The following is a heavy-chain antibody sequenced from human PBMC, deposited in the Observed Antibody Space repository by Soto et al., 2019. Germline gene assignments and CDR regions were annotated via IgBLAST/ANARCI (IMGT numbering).Heavy chain of an antibody. D-gene: IGHD3-10*01. V-gene: IGHV3-23*01. Sequence: PGGSLRLSCAASRFTFRNYGMSWVRQGPGKGLEWVSGISPTCEQRFYVDSVKGRFFISRDNSQNTLSLEMSNLRADDTAVYYCAKRYGSGSYRDFNSYYGMDIWGQGTSVTVSS. CDR2: ISPTCEQR. CDR3: AKRYGSGSYRDFNSYYGMDI. J-gene: IGHJ6*02. CDR1: RFTFRNYG.